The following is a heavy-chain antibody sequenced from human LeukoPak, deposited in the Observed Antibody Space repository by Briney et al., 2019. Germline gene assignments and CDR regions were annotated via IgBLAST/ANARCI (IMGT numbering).Heavy chain of an antibody. Sequence: PGGSLRLSCVASGFTFSSYWMHWVRQAPGKGLVWVSRINGDGSSTTYADSVKGRFTISRDNAKNTLYLQMNGLRAEDTAVYYCARGAFGAYYMDVWGKGTTVTVSS. V-gene: IGHV3-74*01. CDR1: GFTFSSYW. CDR3: ARGAFGAYYMDV. D-gene: IGHD3-16*01. CDR2: INGDGSST. J-gene: IGHJ6*03.